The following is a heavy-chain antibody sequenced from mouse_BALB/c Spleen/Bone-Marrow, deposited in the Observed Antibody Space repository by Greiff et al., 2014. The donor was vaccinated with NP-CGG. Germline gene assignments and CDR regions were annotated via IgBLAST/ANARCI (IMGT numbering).Heavy chain of an antibody. J-gene: IGHJ2*01. Sequence: QVQLKESGAELVRPGASVKLSCKASGYTFTSYWINWVKQRPGQGLEWIGNIFPSETYTNYNQKFKDKATLTVDKSSSTAYMQLSSPTSDDSAVYYCTRDNWDYWGQGTTLTVSS. D-gene: IGHD4-1*01. CDR2: IFPSETYT. V-gene: IGHV1-69*02. CDR3: TRDNWDY. CDR1: GYTFTSYW.